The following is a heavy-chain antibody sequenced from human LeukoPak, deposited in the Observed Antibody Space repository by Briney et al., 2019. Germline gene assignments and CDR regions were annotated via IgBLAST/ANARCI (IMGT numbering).Heavy chain of an antibody. J-gene: IGHJ4*02. D-gene: IGHD3-10*01. CDR1: GYSFTSYW. Sequence: GESLKISCKGSGYSFTSYWIGWVRQMPGKGLEWMGIIYPGDSDTRYSLSFQGQVTISADKSISTAYLQWSSLKASDTAMYYCARRLAYYYGSGSYYPYYFDYWGQGTLVTVSS. CDR2: IYPGDSDT. CDR3: ARRLAYYYGSGSYYPYYFDY. V-gene: IGHV5-51*01.